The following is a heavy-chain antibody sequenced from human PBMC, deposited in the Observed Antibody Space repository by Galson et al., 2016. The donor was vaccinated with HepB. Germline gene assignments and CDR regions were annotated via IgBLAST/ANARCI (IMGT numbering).Heavy chain of an antibody. V-gene: IGHV3-64D*06. J-gene: IGHJ4*02. CDR3: VKGGYYDRKGFDY. Sequence: SLRLSCAASGFTFSGYGILWVRQAPGKGLEDVSPISTNGGSTNYADSVKGRFTISRDNAKNTLYLQTSSLRPEDTAVYYCVKGGYYDRKGFDYWGQGTLVTVSS. CDR1: GFTFSGYG. CDR2: ISTNGGST. D-gene: IGHD3-22*01.